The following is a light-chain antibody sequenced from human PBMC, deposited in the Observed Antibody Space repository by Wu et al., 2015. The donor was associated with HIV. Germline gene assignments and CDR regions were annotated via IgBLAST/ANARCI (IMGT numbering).Light chain of an antibody. V-gene: IGKV3-11*01. CDR2: NAS. Sequence: EIVLTQSPATLSLSPGERATLSCRASQSVGSYLAWYQKKPGQAPRLLTYNASDRATGIPARFSGSGSGTDFTLTINNMQSEDFAMYFCQQYDNWPPWTFGQGTKVEIK. CDR3: QQYDNWPPWT. CDR1: QSVGSY. J-gene: IGKJ1*01.